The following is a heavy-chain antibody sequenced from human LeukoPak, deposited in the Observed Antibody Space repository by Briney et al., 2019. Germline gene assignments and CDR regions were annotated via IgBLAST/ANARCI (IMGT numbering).Heavy chain of an antibody. CDR3: ARRKITVQNLYDY. V-gene: IGHV4-39*01. D-gene: IGHD3-16*01. CDR2: ISYSEST. Sequence: SQTLSLTCTVSGGSISSNSHYWGWIRQPPGKGLEWIGYISYSESTSYNPSLRTRVTISVDTSKNQFFLKLSPVTAADTAVYYCARRKITVQNLYDYWGQGALVTVSS. CDR1: GGSISSNSHY. J-gene: IGHJ4*02.